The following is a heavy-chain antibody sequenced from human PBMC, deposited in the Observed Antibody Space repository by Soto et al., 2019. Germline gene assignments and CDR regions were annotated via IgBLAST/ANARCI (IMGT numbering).Heavy chain of an antibody. D-gene: IGHD6-13*01. V-gene: IGHV4-61*01. CDR1: GGSVSSGSYY. J-gene: IGHJ5*02. CDR2: IYYSGST. Sequence: PSETMSLTCTVSGGSVSSGSYYWSWIRQPPGKGLEWIGYIYYSGSTNYNPSLKSRVTISVDTSKNQFSLKLSSVTAADTAVYYCARLSSSWLSWHHNWFDPSGQGTLVTVSS. CDR3: ARLSSSWLSWHHNWFDP.